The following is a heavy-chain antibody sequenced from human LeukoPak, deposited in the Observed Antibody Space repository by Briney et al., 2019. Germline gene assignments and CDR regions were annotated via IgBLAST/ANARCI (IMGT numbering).Heavy chain of an antibody. Sequence: SETLSLTCTVSGGSISSYYWSWIRQPPGKGLEWIGYIYYSGSTNYNPSLKSRVTISVDTSKNQFSLKLSSVTAADTAVYYCARTQFDYYDSSGYYAVDYWGQGTLVTVSS. D-gene: IGHD3-22*01. J-gene: IGHJ4*02. CDR3: ARTQFDYYDSSGYYAVDY. V-gene: IGHV4-59*12. CDR1: GGSISSYY. CDR2: IYYSGST.